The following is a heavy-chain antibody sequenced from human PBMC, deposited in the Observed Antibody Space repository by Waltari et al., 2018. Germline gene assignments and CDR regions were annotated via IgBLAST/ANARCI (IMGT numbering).Heavy chain of an antibody. CDR2: IYYSGST. Sequence: QVQLQESGPGLVKPSQTLSLTCTVSGGSIRSGGYYWNWIRQHPGKGLEWIGYIYYSGSTYYNPSLKSRVTISVDTSKNQFSLKLSSVTAADTAVYYCARAPPYDFWSGYYLSDYYYYYMDVWGKGTTVTVSS. CDR1: GGSIRSGGYY. CDR3: ARAPPYDFWSGYYLSDYYYYYMDV. D-gene: IGHD3-3*01. J-gene: IGHJ6*03. V-gene: IGHV4-31*03.